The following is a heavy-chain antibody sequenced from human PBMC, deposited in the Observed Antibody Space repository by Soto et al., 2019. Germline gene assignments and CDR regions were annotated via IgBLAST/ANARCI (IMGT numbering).Heavy chain of an antibody. CDR3: AHDPDYGDLAWYFDY. D-gene: IGHD4-17*01. CDR2: ISYDGSNK. Sequence: GGSLRLSCAASGFTFSSYGMHWVRQAPGKGLEWVAVISYDGSNKYYADSVKGRFTISRDNFKNTLFLQMNSLRPEDTAVYYCAHDPDYGDLAWYFDYWGQGTLVTVSS. J-gene: IGHJ4*02. V-gene: IGHV3-30*18. CDR1: GFTFSSYG.